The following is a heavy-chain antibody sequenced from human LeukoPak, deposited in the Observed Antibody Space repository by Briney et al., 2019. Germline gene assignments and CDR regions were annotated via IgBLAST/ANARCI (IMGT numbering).Heavy chain of an antibody. CDR2: ISSSSNTI. CDR3: ARETGAFDY. Sequence: PGGSLRLSCAASGFTFSGYSLNWVRQAPGKGLEWVSYISSSSNTIYYADSVKGRFPISRDNAKNSLYLQMNSLRAEDTAVYYCARETGAFDYWGQGTLVTVSP. D-gene: IGHD7-27*01. V-gene: IGHV3-48*01. CDR1: GFTFSGYS. J-gene: IGHJ4*02.